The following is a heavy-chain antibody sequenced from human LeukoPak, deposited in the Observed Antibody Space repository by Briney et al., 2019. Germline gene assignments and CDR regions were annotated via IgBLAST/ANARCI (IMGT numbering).Heavy chain of an antibody. J-gene: IGHJ3*02. CDR1: RGSITSYS. V-gene: IGHV4-59*01. Sequence: SETLSLTCNVSRGSITSYSWTWIRQPVGKGLEWIGYIYYSGSTNYNPSLKSRVTISVDTSKNQFSLNLSSVTAADTAAYYCTSGGDYDAFDIWGQGTMVTVSS. CDR2: IYYSGST. CDR3: TSGGDYDAFDI. D-gene: IGHD2-21*02.